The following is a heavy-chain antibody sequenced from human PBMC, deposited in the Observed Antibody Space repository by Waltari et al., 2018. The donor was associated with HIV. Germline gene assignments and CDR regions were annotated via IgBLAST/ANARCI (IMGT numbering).Heavy chain of an antibody. V-gene: IGHV3-23*01. Sequence: EVQLLESGGGLVQPGGSLRLSCASSEFTFNIHGMIWVRQAPGRGLELCSTISGSGDNTHYADSVKGRFTISRDNSKNTMYLQMNSLRAEDTAVYFCGKDPSSWTRADSWGQGTLVTVSS. CDR1: EFTFNIHG. J-gene: IGHJ4*02. CDR2: ISGSGDNT. D-gene: IGHD6-13*01. CDR3: GKDPSSWTRADS.